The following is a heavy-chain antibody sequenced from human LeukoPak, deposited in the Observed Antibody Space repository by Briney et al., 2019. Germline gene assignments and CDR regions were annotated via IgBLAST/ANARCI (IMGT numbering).Heavy chain of an antibody. D-gene: IGHD2/OR15-2a*01. J-gene: IGHJ4*02. Sequence: SETLSLTCTVSGASIRSNTECWGWIRQPPGKGLEWIASIYSSGSTFYNPSLNSGVTISIDTSKNQFSLRLSSVTAADTAVYYCARVSFYDTQPPDWGQGTLVTVSS. CDR1: GASIRSNTEC. CDR2: IYSSGST. V-gene: IGHV4-39*07. CDR3: ARVSFYDTQPPD.